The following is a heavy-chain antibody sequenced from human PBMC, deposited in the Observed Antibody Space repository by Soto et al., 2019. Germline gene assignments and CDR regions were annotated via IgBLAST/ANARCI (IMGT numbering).Heavy chain of an antibody. Sequence: GGSLRLSCAASGFTFSSYSMNWVRQAPGKGLEWVSSISSSSSYIYYADSVKGRFTISRDNAKNSLHLQMNSLRAEDTAVYYCARDGDVSSHDYGMDVWAKGPRSPSP. J-gene: IGHJ6*02. V-gene: IGHV3-21*01. D-gene: IGHD6-13*01. CDR3: ARDGDVSSHDYGMDV. CDR2: ISSSSSYI. CDR1: GFTFSSYS.